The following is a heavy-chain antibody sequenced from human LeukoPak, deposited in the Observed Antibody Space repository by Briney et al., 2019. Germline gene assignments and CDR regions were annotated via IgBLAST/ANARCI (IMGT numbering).Heavy chain of an antibody. D-gene: IGHD3-3*01. V-gene: IGHV4-39*01. Sequence: SETLSLTCTVSGGSISSSSHYWGWIRQPPGKGLEWIGSIYYSGSTYYNPSLKSRVTISVDTSKNQFSLKLSSVTAADTAVYYCARQGVVSWFDPWGQGTLVTVSS. J-gene: IGHJ5*02. CDR3: ARQGVVSWFDP. CDR2: IYYSGST. CDR1: GGSISSSSHY.